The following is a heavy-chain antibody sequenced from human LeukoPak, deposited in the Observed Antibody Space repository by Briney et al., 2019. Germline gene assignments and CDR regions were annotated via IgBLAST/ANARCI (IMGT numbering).Heavy chain of an antibody. Sequence: GGSLRLSCAASGFTFSDYYMSWIRQAPGKGLEWVSYISSSSSYTNYADSVKGRFTISRDNAKKSLYLQMNSLRADDTAVYYCARDGGGLDKYTPDYWGRGTLVTVSS. D-gene: IGHD3-16*01. CDR2: ISSSSSYT. J-gene: IGHJ4*02. CDR3: ARDGGGLDKYTPDY. V-gene: IGHV3-11*05. CDR1: GFTFSDYY.